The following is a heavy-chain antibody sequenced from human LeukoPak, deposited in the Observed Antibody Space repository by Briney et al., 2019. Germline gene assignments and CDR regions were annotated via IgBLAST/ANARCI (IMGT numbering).Heavy chain of an antibody. V-gene: IGHV1-69*06. J-gene: IGHJ4*02. CDR2: IIPIFGTA. CDR1: GYTLTELS. Sequence: SVKVSCKVSGYTLTELSIHWVRQAPGQGLEWMGGIIPIFGTANYAQKFQGRVTIIADKSTSTAYMELSSLRSEDTAVYYCARVNLHAGYYYDSSEDRYFDYWGQGTLVTVSS. CDR3: ARVNLHAGYYYDSSEDRYFDY. D-gene: IGHD3-22*01.